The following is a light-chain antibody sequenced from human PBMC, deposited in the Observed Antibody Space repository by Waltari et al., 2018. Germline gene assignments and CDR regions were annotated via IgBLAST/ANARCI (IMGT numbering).Light chain of an antibody. V-gene: IGKV1-39*01. J-gene: IGKJ2*01. CDR2: AAS. Sequence: DIQMTQSPSSLSASVGDRVTITCRASQSISSYLNWYQQKPGKAPKLLIHAASTLESGVPSRFSGSGSGPDFTLTINSLQPEDFASYYCQQSYRTPYTFGQGTNLEIK. CDR1: QSISSY. CDR3: QQSYRTPYT.